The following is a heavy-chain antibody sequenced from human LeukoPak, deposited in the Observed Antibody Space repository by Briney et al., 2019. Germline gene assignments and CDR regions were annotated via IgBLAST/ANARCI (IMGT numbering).Heavy chain of an antibody. J-gene: IGHJ5*02. CDR3: TRGPKYSSSWYFWFDP. CDR2: IRSKAYGGTT. V-gene: IGHV3-49*04. CDR1: GFTFSSYA. Sequence: GGSLRLSCAASGFTFSSYAMSWVRQAPGKGLEWVGFIRSKAYGGTTEYAASVKGRFTISRDDSKSIAYLQMNSLKTEDTAVYYCTRGPKYSSSWYFWFDPWGQGTLVTVSS. D-gene: IGHD6-13*01.